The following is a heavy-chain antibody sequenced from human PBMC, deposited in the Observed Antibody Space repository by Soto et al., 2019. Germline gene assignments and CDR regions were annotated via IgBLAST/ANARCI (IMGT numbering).Heavy chain of an antibody. CDR2: IDPSDYYT. CDR1: GYSFTSYW. J-gene: IGHJ6*02. Sequence: ESLKISCKGSGYSFTSYWISWVRQMPGKGLEWMGRIDPSDYYTNYSPSFQGHVTISADKSISTAYLQWSSLKASDTAMYYCERRGWEYSSSSFYYYGMDVWGQGTTVTVSS. CDR3: ERRGWEYSSSSFYYYGMDV. D-gene: IGHD6-6*01. V-gene: IGHV5-10-1*01.